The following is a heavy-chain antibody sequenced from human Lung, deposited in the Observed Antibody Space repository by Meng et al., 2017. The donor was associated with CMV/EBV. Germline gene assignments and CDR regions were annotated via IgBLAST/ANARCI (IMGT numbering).Heavy chain of an antibody. J-gene: IGHJ5*02. V-gene: IGHV7-4-1*02. Sequence: QVQLVQFGSELKKPWASGKVSCKASGNTFSTYTIKWVRQAHGRGLEWMGWISTNTGTPTYTQGFTGRFVFSLDTSVSTAYLQISSLKAEDSAVYYCARGGNFDPWGQGTLVTVSS. CDR2: ISTNTGTP. CDR1: GNTFSTYT. CDR3: ARGGNFDP. D-gene: IGHD2/OR15-2a*01.